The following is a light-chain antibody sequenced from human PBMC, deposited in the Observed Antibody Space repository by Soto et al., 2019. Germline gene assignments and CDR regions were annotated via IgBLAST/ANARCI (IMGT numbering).Light chain of an antibody. CDR2: DVS. V-gene: IGKV3-11*01. Sequence: EIVLTQSPATLSLSPGERATLSCRASQSVSSYLAWYQQKPGQAPRLLIYDVSKRATGTPARFSGSGSGTDFTLTISSLEPEDFAVYYCQQRSNWPRTFGGGTKVEIK. J-gene: IGKJ4*01. CDR1: QSVSSY. CDR3: QQRSNWPRT.